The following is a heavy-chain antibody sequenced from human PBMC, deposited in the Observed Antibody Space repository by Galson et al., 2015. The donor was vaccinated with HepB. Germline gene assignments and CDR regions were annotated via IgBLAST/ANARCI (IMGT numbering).Heavy chain of an antibody. J-gene: IGHJ4*02. Sequence: SVKVSCKAFGYTFPDYAIHWLRQAPGQRLEWMGWINAGNGNTKYSQKFQGRVTITRDTSASTAYMQFSLTSEDTAVYYCARENTSTGFDHWGQGAQVTVSS. CDR1: GYTFPDYA. D-gene: IGHD1-1*01. CDR3: ARENTSTGFDH. V-gene: IGHV1-3*01. CDR2: INAGNGNT.